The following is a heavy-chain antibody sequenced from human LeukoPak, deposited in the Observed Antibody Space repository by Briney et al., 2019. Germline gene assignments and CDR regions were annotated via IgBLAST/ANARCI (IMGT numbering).Heavy chain of an antibody. CDR3: ARDASAFVGPTGGFHI. J-gene: IGHJ3*02. D-gene: IGHD1-26*01. CDR1: GYTFTNHY. V-gene: IGHV1-46*01. Sequence: ASVKVSCKASGYTFTNHYIQWVRQAPGQGLEWMGIINPSGGSTTYAQNFQGRVTMTRDTSTSTVYMELSSLRSEDTAVYYCARDASAFVGPTGGFHIWGQGTMVTVSS. CDR2: INPSGGST.